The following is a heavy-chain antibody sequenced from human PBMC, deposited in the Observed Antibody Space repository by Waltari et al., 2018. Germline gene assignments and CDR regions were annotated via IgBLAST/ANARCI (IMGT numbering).Heavy chain of an antibody. CDR3: ARAYTSSSGLLWLSAADC. V-gene: IGHV3-30-3*01. CDR1: GFNFSNYA. J-gene: IGHJ4*02. Sequence: QVQLVESGGGVVQPGRSLRLSCATSGFNFSNYAMHWVRQAPGKGLLLVAVISYDGSKEYYADSVKVRFTISRDKSKNTLFLQMNSLISVDTAIYYCARAYTSSSGLLWLSAADCWGQGTLVTVSS. CDR2: ISYDGSKE. D-gene: IGHD6-13*01.